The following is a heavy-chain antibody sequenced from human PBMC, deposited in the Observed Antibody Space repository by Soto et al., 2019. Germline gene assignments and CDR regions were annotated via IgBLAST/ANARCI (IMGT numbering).Heavy chain of an antibody. CDR3: ARENTGDYDSSGYYYFYFDY. CDR2: TYYRSKWYN. D-gene: IGHD3-22*01. V-gene: IGHV6-1*01. Sequence: SQTLSLTCALSGDSVSSNSAAWNWIRQSPSRGLEWLGRTYYRSKWYNDYAVSVKSRITINPDTSKNQFSLQLNSVTPEDTAVYYCARENTGDYDSSGYYYFYFDYWGQGTLVTVSS. CDR1: GDSVSSNSAA. J-gene: IGHJ4*02.